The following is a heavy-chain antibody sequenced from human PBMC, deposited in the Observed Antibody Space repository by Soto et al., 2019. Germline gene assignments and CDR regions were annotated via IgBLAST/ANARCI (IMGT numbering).Heavy chain of an antibody. J-gene: IGHJ4*01. CDR2: IYYTGDT. Sequence: SETLSLTCSVSGDSMTSGGYYWSWVRHHPGKGLEWVGSIYYTGDTYFNPSLKSRITVSMDTSKNEFSLKLTSVTSADTAVYYCARDLDTATYFDYWGHGTLVTVSS. CDR3: ARDLDTATYFDY. D-gene: IGHD5-18*01. CDR1: GDSMTSGGYY. V-gene: IGHV4-31*03.